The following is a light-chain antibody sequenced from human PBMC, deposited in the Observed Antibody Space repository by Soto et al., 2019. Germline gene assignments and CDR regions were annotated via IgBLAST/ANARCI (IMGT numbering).Light chain of an antibody. Sequence: QSALTQPASVSGSPGQSITISCTGTSSNVGGYNYVSWYQQHPGQAPRLMICEVSNRPSGVSNRFSGSKSGNTASLTISGLQAEDEADYYCTSYTTSSTWVFGGGTQLTVL. CDR2: EVS. CDR3: TSYTTSSTWV. V-gene: IGLV2-14*01. J-gene: IGLJ3*02. CDR1: SSNVGGYNY.